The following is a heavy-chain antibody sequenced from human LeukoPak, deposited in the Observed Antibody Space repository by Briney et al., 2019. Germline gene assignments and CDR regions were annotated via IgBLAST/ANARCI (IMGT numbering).Heavy chain of an antibody. CDR1: NGSISNYY. J-gene: IGHJ4*02. V-gene: IGHV4-59*01. CDR2: IYYSGST. Sequence: SETLSLTCTVSNGSISNYYWSWIRQSPEKGLEWIGHIYYSGSTKYTPSLKSRVTMSVDTSKNQISLKLNSVTAADTAVYYCAGSENYGDYVLDYWGQGTLVTVSS. CDR3: AGSENYGDYVLDY. D-gene: IGHD4-17*01.